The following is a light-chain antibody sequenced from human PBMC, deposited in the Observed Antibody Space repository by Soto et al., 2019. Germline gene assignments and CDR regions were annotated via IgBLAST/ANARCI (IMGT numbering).Light chain of an antibody. V-gene: IGKV1-5*03. Sequence: DIQMTQSPSTLSASVGYRVTITCRASENIGVWLAWYQQKPGKAPKLLIYKASSLQSGVPSRFSGGGSGTDFTLTISRLEPEDFAVYYCQQYGSSGTFGQGTKVDIK. CDR2: KAS. CDR3: QQYGSSGT. CDR1: ENIGVW. J-gene: IGKJ1*01.